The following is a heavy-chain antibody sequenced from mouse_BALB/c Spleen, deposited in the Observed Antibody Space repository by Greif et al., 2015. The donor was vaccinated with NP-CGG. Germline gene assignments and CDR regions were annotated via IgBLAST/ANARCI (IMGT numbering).Heavy chain of an antibody. Sequence: QVQLQQSGAELAKPGASVKMSCKASGYTFTSYWMHWVKQRPGQGLEWIGYINPSTGYTEYTQKFKDKATLTADKSSSTAYIHPSILTSEEAAGCYCASYSGSSYLDYWGQGTTLTVSS. CDR1: GYTFTSYW. J-gene: IGHJ2*01. CDR3: ASYSGSSYLDY. CDR2: INPSTGYT. D-gene: IGHD1-1*01. V-gene: IGHV1-7*01.